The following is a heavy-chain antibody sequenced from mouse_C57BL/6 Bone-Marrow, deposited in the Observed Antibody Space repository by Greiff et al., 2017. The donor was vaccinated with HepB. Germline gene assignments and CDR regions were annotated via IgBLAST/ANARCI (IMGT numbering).Heavy chain of an antibody. Sequence: QVQLQQSGAELARPGASVKMSCKASGYTFTSYTMHWVKQRPGQGLEWIGYINPSSGYTKYNQKFKDKATLTADKSSSTAYMQLSSLTSEDSAVYYCARSWLYYFGSISFAYWGQGTLVTVSA. CDR1: GYTFTSYT. CDR3: ARSWLYYFGSISFAY. V-gene: IGHV1-4*01. D-gene: IGHD1-1*01. J-gene: IGHJ3*01. CDR2: INPSSGYT.